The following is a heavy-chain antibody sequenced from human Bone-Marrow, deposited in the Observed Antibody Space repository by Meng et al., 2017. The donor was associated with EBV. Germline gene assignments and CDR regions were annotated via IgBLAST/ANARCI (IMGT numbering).Heavy chain of an antibody. CDR3: ARGRIRCGGGCRGKFDY. D-gene: IGHD2-21*01. V-gene: IGHV3-21*01. CDR2: ISSSSSYI. Sequence: EVQLVESGGGLVKPGGSLRPSCAASGFTFSSYSMNWVREAPGKGLEWVSSISSSSSYIYYADSVKGRFTISRDNAKNSLYLQMNSLRAEDTAVYYCARGRIRCGGGCRGKFDYWGQGPLGTVAS. J-gene: IGHJ4*02. CDR1: GFTFSSYS.